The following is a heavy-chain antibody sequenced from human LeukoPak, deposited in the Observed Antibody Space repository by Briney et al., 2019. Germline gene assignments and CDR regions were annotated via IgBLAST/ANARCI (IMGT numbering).Heavy chain of an antibody. V-gene: IGHV4-34*01. D-gene: IGHD3-10*01. J-gene: IGHJ4*02. Sequence: SETLSLTCAVYGGSFGGYYWSWIRQPPGKGLEWIGEINHSGSTNYNPSLKSRVTISVDTSRNQFSLHLTSVTAADTAVYYCARGGATPMVFRYWGRGTLVTVSS. CDR2: INHSGST. CDR1: GGSFGGYY. CDR3: ARGGATPMVFRY.